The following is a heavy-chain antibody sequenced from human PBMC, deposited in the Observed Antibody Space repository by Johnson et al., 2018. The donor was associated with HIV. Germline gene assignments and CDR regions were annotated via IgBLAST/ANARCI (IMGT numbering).Heavy chain of an antibody. J-gene: IGHJ3*02. D-gene: IGHD3-10*01. CDR1: GFTFSSYG. Sequence: QVQLVESGGGLVQPGGSLRLSCAASGFTFSSYGMHWVRQAPGKGLEWVAFIRYDGSNKYYADSVKGRFTISRDNSKNTLYLQMNSLRAEDTAVYYCAAYGSGDGEAFDIWGQGTMVTVSS. CDR3: AAYGSGDGEAFDI. V-gene: IGHV3-30*02. CDR2: IRYDGSNK.